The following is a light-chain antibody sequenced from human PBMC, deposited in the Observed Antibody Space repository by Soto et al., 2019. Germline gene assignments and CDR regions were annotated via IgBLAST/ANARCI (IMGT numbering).Light chain of an antibody. CDR2: GAS. CDR1: QSVSSY. Sequence: EIVLTQSPATLSLSPGERATLSCRASQSVSSYLAWYQQRPGQAPRLLIYGASTRATGIPARFSGSGSGTDFTLAISRLEPEDFAVYYCQQYGSSPMTFGQGTRLEI. J-gene: IGKJ5*01. CDR3: QQYGSSPMT. V-gene: IGKV3-20*01.